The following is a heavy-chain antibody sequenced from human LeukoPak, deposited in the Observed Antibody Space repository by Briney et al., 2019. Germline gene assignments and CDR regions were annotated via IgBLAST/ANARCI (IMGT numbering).Heavy chain of an antibody. D-gene: IGHD4-17*01. CDR3: ARDPTTVTKGFDI. V-gene: IGHV4-59*11. CDR2: ISYSWST. J-gene: IGHJ3*02. Sequence: SETLSLTCTVSGGSISSHYWTWIRQSPGKGLEWIGYISYSWSTNYNPSLKNRVTLSVDTSKNQFSLKLSSVTAADTAVYFCARDPTTVTKGFDIWGQGTTVTVSS. CDR1: GGSISSHY.